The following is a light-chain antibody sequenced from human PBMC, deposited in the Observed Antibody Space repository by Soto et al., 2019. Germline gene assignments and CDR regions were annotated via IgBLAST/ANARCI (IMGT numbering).Light chain of an antibody. J-gene: IGKJ5*01. Sequence: EIVLTQSPGTLYLSPGERATLSCWASQSVASTYLGWYQQKPGQAHRLLIYGASSRATGIPDRFSGSGSGTDFTLTISRLEPEDFAVYYCQQYAGSPTVAQGTRLEIK. V-gene: IGKV3-20*01. CDR2: GAS. CDR3: QQYAGSPT. CDR1: QSVASTY.